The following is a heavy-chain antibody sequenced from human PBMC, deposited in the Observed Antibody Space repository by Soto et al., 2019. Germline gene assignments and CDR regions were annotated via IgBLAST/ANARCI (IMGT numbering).Heavy chain of an antibody. CDR1: GFTFSSYA. J-gene: IGHJ4*02. Sequence: QVQLVESGGGVVQPGRSLRLSCAASGFTFSSYAMHWVRQAPGKGLEWVAVISYDGSNKYYADSVKGRFTISRDNSKNTLYLQMNSLRAEDTAVYYCVRESSRAAMEFVDYWGQGTLVTVSS. D-gene: IGHD5-18*01. V-gene: IGHV3-30-3*01. CDR3: VRESSRAAMEFVDY. CDR2: ISYDGSNK.